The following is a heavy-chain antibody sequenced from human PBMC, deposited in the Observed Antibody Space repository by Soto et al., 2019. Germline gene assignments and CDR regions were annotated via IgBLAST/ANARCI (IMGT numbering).Heavy chain of an antibody. CDR1: GYTFTSYD. CDR3: ARGYCSSTSCSGYYYYMDV. V-gene: IGHV1-8*01. CDR2: MNPNSGNT. D-gene: IGHD2-2*01. J-gene: IGHJ6*03. Sequence: VKVSCKASGYTFTSYDINWVRQATGQGLEWMGWMNPNSGNTGYAQKFQGRVTMTRNTSISTAYMELSSLRSEDTAVYYCARGYCSSTSCSGYYYYMDVWGKGTTVTVSS.